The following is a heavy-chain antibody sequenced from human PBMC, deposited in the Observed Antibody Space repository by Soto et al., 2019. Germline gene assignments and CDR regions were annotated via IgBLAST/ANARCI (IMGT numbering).Heavy chain of an antibody. Sequence: EVHLLESGGGLVQPGGSLRLSCTASGFTFSSYAMTWVRQAPGRGLEGVSGITDSGGRTYYADSVKGRFTISRDNSKSMLHLQMNSLRAEDTAVYYCAKDTRYADYVRWFDSWGQGTLVTVSS. J-gene: IGHJ5*01. V-gene: IGHV3-23*01. CDR3: AKDTRYADYVRWFDS. CDR2: ITDSGGRT. CDR1: GFTFSSYA. D-gene: IGHD4-17*01.